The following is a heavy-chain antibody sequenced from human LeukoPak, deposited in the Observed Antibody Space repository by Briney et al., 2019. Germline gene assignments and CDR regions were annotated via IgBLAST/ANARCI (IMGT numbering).Heavy chain of an antibody. Sequence: SETLSLTCTVSGDSISGYYWSWIRQPPGKGLEWIGYICPSGSTNYNPSLKSRVTMSEDTSKNQFSLNLSSVTAADTAVYYCARAQGGYYYYMDVWGKGTTVTVSS. CDR1: GDSISGYY. CDR2: ICPSGST. CDR3: ARAQGGYYYYMDV. J-gene: IGHJ6*03. V-gene: IGHV4-4*09.